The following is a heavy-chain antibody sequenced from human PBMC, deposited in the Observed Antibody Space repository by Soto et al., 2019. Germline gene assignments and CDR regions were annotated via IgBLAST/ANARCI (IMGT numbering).Heavy chain of an antibody. CDR3: AGVLQPPYGSGRRSLYWYFDL. V-gene: IGHV1-69*06. Sequence: QVQLVQSGAEVKKPGSSVKVSCKASGGTFNSYALTWVRQAPGHGLEWMGGIIPIFRSTHSAQKFQGRVTITATRSTSTAYMELSSLRSDDSAVYYCAGVLQPPYGSGRRSLYWYFDLWGRGTLVTVSS. CDR1: GGTFNSYA. D-gene: IGHD2-15*01. J-gene: IGHJ2*01. CDR2: IIPIFRST.